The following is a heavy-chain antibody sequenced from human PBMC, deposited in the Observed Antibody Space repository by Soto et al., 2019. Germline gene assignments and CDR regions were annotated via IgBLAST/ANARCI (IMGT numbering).Heavy chain of an antibody. D-gene: IGHD1-26*01. CDR3: AYGGSCDY. Sequence: EVQLVESGGGLVQPGGSLRLSCAASGFSFNTYEMNWVRQAPGKGLEWVSYISSSGSTIYYADSVKGRFTVARDNGKNSLYLQMNSLRAEDTAVYYCAYGGSCDYWGQGTQVTVSS. CDR2: ISSSGSTI. J-gene: IGHJ4*02. CDR1: GFSFNTYE. V-gene: IGHV3-48*03.